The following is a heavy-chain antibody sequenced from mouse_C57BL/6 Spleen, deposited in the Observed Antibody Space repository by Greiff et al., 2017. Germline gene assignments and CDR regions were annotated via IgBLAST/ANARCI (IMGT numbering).Heavy chain of an antibody. D-gene: IGHD2-3*01. V-gene: IGHV1-82*01. Sequence: QVQLQQSGPELVKPGASVKISCKASGYAFSSSWMNWVKQRPGKGLEWIGRIYPGDGDTNYNGKFKGKATLTADKSSSTAYMQLSSLTSEDSAVYFCARCEDAYYFAYWGQGTLVTVSA. J-gene: IGHJ3*01. CDR2: IYPGDGDT. CDR1: GYAFSSSW. CDR3: ARCEDAYYFAY.